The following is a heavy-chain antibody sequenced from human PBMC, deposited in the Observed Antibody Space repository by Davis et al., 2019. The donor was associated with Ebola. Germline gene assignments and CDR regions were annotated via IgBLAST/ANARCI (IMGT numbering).Heavy chain of an antibody. J-gene: IGHJ5*01. V-gene: IGHV3-64D*08. Sequence: PGGSLRLSCSASGFTFILHTMHWVRQAPGKGLEYVADISNAGAYTFHEDFVKGRFTISRDNSQNTLFLQMNNLRVEDPAVYYCGKGSSEAAANWPDSWGPGTPVTVSS. CDR2: ISNAGAYT. D-gene: IGHD3-10*01. CDR1: GFTFILHT. CDR3: GKGSSEAAANWPDS.